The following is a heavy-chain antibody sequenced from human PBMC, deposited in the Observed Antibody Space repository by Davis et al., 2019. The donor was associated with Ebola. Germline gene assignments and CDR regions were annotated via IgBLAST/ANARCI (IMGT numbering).Heavy chain of an antibody. J-gene: IGHJ4*02. CDR1: GGSIKSGDNY. CDR3: ARRGRYGDAYYFDY. D-gene: IGHD4-17*01. V-gene: IGHV4-30-4*01. CDR2: IYYSGST. Sequence: PSETLSLTCTVSGGSIKSGDNYWSWIRQPPGKGLEWIGYIYYSGSTYYNPSLKSRVTISVDTSKNQFSLNLSSVTAADTAVYYCARRGRYGDAYYFDYWGQGTLVTVSS.